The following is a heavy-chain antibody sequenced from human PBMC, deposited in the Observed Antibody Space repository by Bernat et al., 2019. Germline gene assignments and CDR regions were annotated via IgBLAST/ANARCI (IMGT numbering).Heavy chain of an antibody. Sequence: EVQLVESGGGLVQPGRSLRLSCTASGFTFGDYAMSWVRQAPGKGLEWVGFIRSKAYGGTTESAASVKGRFTILRDDSKSIAYLQMNNLKTEEQAVYYCTRGEKKFDYWGQGNLVTVSS. CDR3: TRGEKKFDY. CDR2: IRSKAYGGTT. V-gene: IGHV3-49*04. CDR1: GFTFGDYA. J-gene: IGHJ4*02.